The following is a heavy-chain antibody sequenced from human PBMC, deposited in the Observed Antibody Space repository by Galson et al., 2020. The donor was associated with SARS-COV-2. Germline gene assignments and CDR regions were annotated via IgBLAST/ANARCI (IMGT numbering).Heavy chain of an antibody. V-gene: IGHV4-39*07. D-gene: IGHD4-17*01. Sequence: SETLSLTCTVSGGSISSSSYYWGWIRQPPGKGLEWIGSIYYSGSTYYNPSLKSRVTISVDTSKNQFSLKLSSVTAADTAVYYCARLTVTGDFDYWGQGTLVTVSS. CDR2: IYYSGST. CDR1: GGSISSSSYY. CDR3: ARLTVTGDFDY. J-gene: IGHJ4*02.